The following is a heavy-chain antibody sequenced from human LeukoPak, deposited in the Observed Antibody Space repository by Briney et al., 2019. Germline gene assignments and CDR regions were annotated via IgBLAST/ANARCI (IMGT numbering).Heavy chain of an antibody. D-gene: IGHD3-3*02. CDR2: IYYSGST. J-gene: IGHJ6*03. CDR3: ARAFYPGYYSYMAV. CDR1: GGSFSGYY. Sequence: TSETLSLTCAVYGGSFSGYYWSWIRQPPGKGLEWIGSIYYSGSTYYNPSLKSRVTISVDTSKNQFSLKLSSVTAADTAVYYCARAFYPGYYSYMAVWGKGTTVTVSS. V-gene: IGHV4-34*01.